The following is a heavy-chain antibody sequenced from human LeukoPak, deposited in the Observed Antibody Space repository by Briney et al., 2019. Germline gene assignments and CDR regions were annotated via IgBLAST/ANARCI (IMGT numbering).Heavy chain of an antibody. CDR2: ISAYNGNT. CDR1: GYTFTSYG. D-gene: IGHD2-2*02. Sequence: ASVKVSCKASGYTFTSYGISWVRPAPGQGLEWMGWISAYNGNTNYAQKLQGRVTMTTDTSTSTAYMELRSLRSDDTAVYYCARGGCSSTSCYTNWFDPWGQGTLVTVSS. V-gene: IGHV1-18*01. CDR3: ARGGCSSTSCYTNWFDP. J-gene: IGHJ5*02.